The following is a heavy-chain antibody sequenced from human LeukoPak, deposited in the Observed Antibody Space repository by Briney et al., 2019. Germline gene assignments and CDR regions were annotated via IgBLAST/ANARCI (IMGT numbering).Heavy chain of an antibody. V-gene: IGHV1-8*01. CDR2: MNPNSGNT. Sequence: ASVKVSCKASGYTFTSYDINWVRQATGQGLEWMGWMNPNSGNTGYAQKFQGRVTMTRNTSISTAYMEPSSLRSEDTAVYYCARGKMITFGGVIARWGQGTLVTVSS. CDR3: ARGKMITFGGVIAR. J-gene: IGHJ4*02. CDR1: GYTFTSYD. D-gene: IGHD3-16*02.